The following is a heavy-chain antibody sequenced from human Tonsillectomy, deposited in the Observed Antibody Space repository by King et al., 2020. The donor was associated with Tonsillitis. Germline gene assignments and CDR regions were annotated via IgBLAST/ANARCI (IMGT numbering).Heavy chain of an antibody. CDR2: LSSSGGNT. D-gene: IGHD6-19*01. Sequence: VQLVESGGGLVQPGGSLRLSCAASGFTFSSYAMSWVRQAPGKGLEWVSALSSSGGNTYYADSVTGRFTISRDNSKKTLYLQMNSLRAEDSAVYYCASGQWGSGWYPYYFDYWGQGTLVSVSS. CDR1: GFTFSSYA. V-gene: IGHV3-23*04. J-gene: IGHJ4*02. CDR3: ASGQWGSGWYPYYFDY.